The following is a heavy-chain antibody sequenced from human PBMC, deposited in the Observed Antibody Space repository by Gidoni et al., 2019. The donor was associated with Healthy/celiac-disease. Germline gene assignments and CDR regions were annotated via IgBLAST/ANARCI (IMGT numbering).Heavy chain of an antibody. CDR3: ARDDFGGRVPYGMDV. Sequence: SLRLSCAASGFTFSSYGMHWVRQAPGKGLEWVAVIWYDGSNKYYADSVKGRFTISRDNSKNTLYLQMNSLRAEDTAVYYCARDDFGGRVPYGMDVWGQGTTVTVSS. CDR1: GFTFSSYG. J-gene: IGHJ6*02. V-gene: IGHV3-33*01. D-gene: IGHD3-16*01. CDR2: IWYDGSNK.